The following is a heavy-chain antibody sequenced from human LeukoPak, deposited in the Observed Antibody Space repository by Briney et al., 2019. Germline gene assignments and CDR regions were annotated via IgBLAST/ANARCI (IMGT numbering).Heavy chain of an antibody. CDR1: GDSVSSNSAA. CDR2: TYYRSKWYS. Sequence: SQTLSLTCAISGDSVSSNSAAWNWIRQSPSRGLEWLGRTYYRSKWYSDYAVSVKSRITINPDTSKNQFSLQLNSVTPEDTAVYYCARDWWGVVGTTTIDYYYGMDVWGQGTTVTVSS. V-gene: IGHV6-1*01. J-gene: IGHJ6*02. D-gene: IGHD1-26*01. CDR3: ARDWWGVVGTTTIDYYYGMDV.